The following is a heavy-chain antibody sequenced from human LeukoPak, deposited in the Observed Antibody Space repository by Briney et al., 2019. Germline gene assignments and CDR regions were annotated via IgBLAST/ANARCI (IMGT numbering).Heavy chain of an antibody. V-gene: IGHV1-69*05. J-gene: IGHJ5*02. Sequence: SSVKVSCKASVGTFSSYAINWVRQAPGQGLEWMGGIFPIFGTANYAQKFQGRVTITTDESTSTAYMELSSLRSEDTAVYYCARGGFSSSRKRLGNWFYPCGQGTLVTVSS. D-gene: IGHD6-6*01. CDR1: VGTFSSYA. CDR3: ARGGFSSSRKRLGNWFYP. CDR2: IFPIFGTA.